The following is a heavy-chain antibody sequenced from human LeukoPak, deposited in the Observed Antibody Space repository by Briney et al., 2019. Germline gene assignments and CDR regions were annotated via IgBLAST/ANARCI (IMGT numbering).Heavy chain of an antibody. D-gene: IGHD1-14*01. CDR1: GGSISSYY. Sequence: KTSETLSLTCTVSGGSISSYYWSWIRQPPGKGLEWIGEIYHSGSTNYNPSLKSRVTISVDKSKNQFSLKLSSVTAADTAVYYCARDFLRTTGGEGRFDYWGQGTLVTVSS. V-gene: IGHV4-59*12. CDR2: IYHSGST. J-gene: IGHJ4*02. CDR3: ARDFLRTTGGEGRFDY.